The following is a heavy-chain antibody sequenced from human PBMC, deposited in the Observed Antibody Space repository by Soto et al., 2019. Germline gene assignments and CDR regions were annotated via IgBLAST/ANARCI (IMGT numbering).Heavy chain of an antibody. J-gene: IGHJ4*02. Sequence: GASVKVSCKASGYTFTSYYMHWVRQAPGQGLEWMGIINPSGGSTSYAQKFQGRVTMTRDTSTSTVYMELSSLRSEDTAVYYCATQIKALVAATPWFYFDYWGQGTLVTVSS. CDR2: INPSGGST. D-gene: IGHD2-15*01. V-gene: IGHV1-46*01. CDR3: ATQIKALVAATPWFYFDY. CDR1: GYTFTSYY.